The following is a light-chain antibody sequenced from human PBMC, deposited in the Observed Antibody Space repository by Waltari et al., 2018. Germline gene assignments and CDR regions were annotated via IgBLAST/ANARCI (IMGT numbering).Light chain of an antibody. Sequence: QSVLTQPPSASGTPGQRVTISCSGSSSNIGSNYVYWYQQLPGTAPKLLIYRNNQRPPGVPDRFAGSRCGTSAALAISGLRSEDEAEYYCAAWDDSLSGVVFGGGTKLTVL. CDR1: SSNIGSNY. CDR2: RNN. J-gene: IGLJ2*01. CDR3: AAWDDSLSGVV. V-gene: IGLV1-47*01.